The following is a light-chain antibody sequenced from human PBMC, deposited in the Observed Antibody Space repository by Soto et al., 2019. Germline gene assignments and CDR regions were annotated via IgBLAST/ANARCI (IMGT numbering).Light chain of an antibody. CDR1: NSDVGGYNY. CDR3: PSYTSSSTVV. CDR2: DVS. Sequence: SALTQPASVSGSPGQSITISCTGTNSDVGGYNYVSWYQQHPGKAPKLMIYDVSNRPSGVSNRFSGSKSGNTASLTISGLLAEDEADYYCPSYTSSSTVVFGGGTKLTVL. V-gene: IGLV2-14*01. J-gene: IGLJ2*01.